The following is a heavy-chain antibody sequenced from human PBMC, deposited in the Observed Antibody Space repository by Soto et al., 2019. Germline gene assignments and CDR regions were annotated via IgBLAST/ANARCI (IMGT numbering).Heavy chain of an antibody. V-gene: IGHV1-69*13. D-gene: IGHD4-17*01. J-gene: IGHJ5*02. CDR1: GGTFSSYA. CDR2: IIPIFGTA. CDR3: ARGGYGDYYNWFDP. Sequence: SVKVSCKASGGTFSSYAISWVRQAPGQGLEWMGGIIPIFGTANYAQKFQGRVTITADESTSTAYMELSSLRSEDTAVCYCARGGYGDYYNWFDPWGQGTLVTVSS.